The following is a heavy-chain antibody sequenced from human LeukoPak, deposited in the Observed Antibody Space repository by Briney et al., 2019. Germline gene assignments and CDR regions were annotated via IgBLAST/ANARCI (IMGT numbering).Heavy chain of an antibody. Sequence: ASVKVSCKASGYTFTSYDTNWVRQATGQGLEWMGWMNPNSGNTGYAQKFQGRVTMTRNTSISTAYMELSSLRSEDTAVYYCARGLRYSSSWYQGNWFDPWGQGTLVTVSS. D-gene: IGHD6-13*01. V-gene: IGHV1-8*01. CDR3: ARGLRYSSSWYQGNWFDP. CDR2: MNPNSGNT. J-gene: IGHJ5*02. CDR1: GYTFTSYD.